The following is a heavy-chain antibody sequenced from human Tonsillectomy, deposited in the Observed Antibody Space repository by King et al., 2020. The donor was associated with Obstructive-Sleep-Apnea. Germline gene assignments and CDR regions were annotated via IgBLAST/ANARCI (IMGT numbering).Heavy chain of an antibody. CDR2: VSGSGDNT. Sequence: VQLVESGGGLVQPGGSLRLSCAASGFTFNSYAMNWVRQAPGKGLEWVSGVSGSGDNTFYADSVKGRFTISRGNSKRTLYLQMNSLRAEDTAVYYCAKDICTNGVCTYDYWGQGTLVTVSS. CDR1: GFTFNSYA. J-gene: IGHJ4*02. CDR3: AKDICTNGVCTYDY. V-gene: IGHV3-23*04. D-gene: IGHD2-8*01.